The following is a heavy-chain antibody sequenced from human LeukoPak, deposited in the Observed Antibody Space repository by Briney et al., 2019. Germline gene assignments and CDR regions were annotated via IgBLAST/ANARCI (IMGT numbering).Heavy chain of an antibody. V-gene: IGHV3-74*01. CDR3: ARPRGYCRRTSCYNDDVFDI. D-gene: IGHD2-2*02. J-gene: IGHJ3*02. CDR2: INSDGSST. Sequence: GGSLRLSCAASGFTFSSYWMHWVRQAPGKGLVWVSRINSDGSSTNYADSVKGRFTISRDNANNTLYLQMNSLRAEDTAVYYCARPRGYCRRTSCYNDDVFDIWGQGTMVTVSS. CDR1: GFTFSSYW.